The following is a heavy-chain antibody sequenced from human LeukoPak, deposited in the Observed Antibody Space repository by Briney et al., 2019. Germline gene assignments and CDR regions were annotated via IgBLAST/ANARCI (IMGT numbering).Heavy chain of an antibody. CDR1: GGSISSSNW. CDR2: IYHSGST. Sequence: SETLSLTCAVSGGSISSSNWWSWVRQPPGKGLEWIGEIYHSGSTNYNPSLKSRVTISVDKSKNQFSLKLSSVTAADTAVYYCASLQFLEWSISDYWGQGTLVTVSS. J-gene: IGHJ4*02. V-gene: IGHV4-4*02. D-gene: IGHD3-3*01. CDR3: ASLQFLEWSISDY.